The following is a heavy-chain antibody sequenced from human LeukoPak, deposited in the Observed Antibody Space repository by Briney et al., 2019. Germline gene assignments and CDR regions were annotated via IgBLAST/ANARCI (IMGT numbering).Heavy chain of an antibody. D-gene: IGHD1-26*01. CDR1: GGTFSIYG. CDR2: MNPNSGNT. V-gene: IGHV1-8*03. CDR3: ARGRQLHDY. J-gene: IGHJ4*02. Sequence: ASVKVSCKGSGGTFSIYGISWVRQAPGRGLEWMGWMNPNSGNTGYAQKFQGRVTITRNTSISTAYMELSSLRSEDTAVYYCARGRQLHDYWGQGTLVTVSS.